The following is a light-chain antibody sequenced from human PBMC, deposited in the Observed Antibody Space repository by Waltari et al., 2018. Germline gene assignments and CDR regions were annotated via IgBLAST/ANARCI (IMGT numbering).Light chain of an antibody. CDR2: NGA. V-gene: IGLV1-40*01. CDR1: SSNIGADFG. Sequence: SVLTQPPSVSGAPGQTVTISCTGSSSNIGADFGVHRYQQLPGTAPKLLIDNGANRPSGVPDRFSGSRSGTSASLAITGLQAEDEADYFCHSYDRSLDGVVFGGGTKLTVL. J-gene: IGLJ2*01. CDR3: HSYDRSLDGVV.